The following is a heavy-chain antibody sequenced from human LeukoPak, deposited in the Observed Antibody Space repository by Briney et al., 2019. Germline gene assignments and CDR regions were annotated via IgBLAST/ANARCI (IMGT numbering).Heavy chain of an antibody. D-gene: IGHD3-22*01. Sequence: PGGSLRLSCAASGFTFSSYGMHWVRQAPGKGLEWVAVMSYDGTNKYYADSVKGRFTISRDNSKNTLYLQMSSLRAEDTAVYYCAKGYDSSGYYSYYFDYWGQGTLVTVSS. CDR1: GFTFSSYG. CDR2: MSYDGTNK. V-gene: IGHV3-30*18. J-gene: IGHJ4*02. CDR3: AKGYDSSGYYSYYFDY.